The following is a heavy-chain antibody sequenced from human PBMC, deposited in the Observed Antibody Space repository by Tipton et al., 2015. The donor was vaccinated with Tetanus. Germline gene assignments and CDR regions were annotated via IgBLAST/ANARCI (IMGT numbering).Heavy chain of an antibody. CDR2: ISGSGGST. Sequence: SLRLSCAISGFSVSSNYLTWVRQAPGKGLECVSGISGSGGSTYYAYSVKGRFTISRDNSKNTLYLQMNSLRAEDTAVYYCAKKYCSGGSCYSIDYWGQGTLVTVSS. D-gene: IGHD2-15*01. J-gene: IGHJ4*02. CDR3: AKKYCSGGSCYSIDY. CDR1: GFSVSSNY. V-gene: IGHV3-23*01.